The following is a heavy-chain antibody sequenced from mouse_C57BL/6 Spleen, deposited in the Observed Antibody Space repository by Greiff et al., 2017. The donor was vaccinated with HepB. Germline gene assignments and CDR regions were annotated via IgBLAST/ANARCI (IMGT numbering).Heavy chain of an antibody. J-gene: IGHJ2*01. CDR1: GYSFTGYY. D-gene: IGHD2-4*01. CDR3: ARMGYDYDDDY. V-gene: IGHV1-42*01. CDR2: INPSTGGT. Sequence: EVQLQQSGPELVKPGASVKISCKASGYSFTGYYMNWVKQSPEKSLEWIGEINPSTGGTTYNQKFKAKATLTVDKSSSTAYMQLKSLTSEDSAVYYCARMGYDYDDDYWGQGTTLTVSS.